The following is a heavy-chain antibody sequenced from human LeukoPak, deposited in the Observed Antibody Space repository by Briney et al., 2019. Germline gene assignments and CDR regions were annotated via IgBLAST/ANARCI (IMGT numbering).Heavy chain of an antibody. Sequence: GGSLRLSCAASGFTFSSYAMHWVRQAPGKGLEWVAVISYDGSNKYYADSVKGRFTISRDNSKNTLYLQMNSLRAEDTAVYYCARDLPYYGFWSGYYPYGMDVWGQGTTVTVSS. CDR3: ARDLPYYGFWSGYYPYGMDV. CDR2: ISYDGSNK. V-gene: IGHV3-30-3*01. D-gene: IGHD3-3*01. CDR1: GFTFSSYA. J-gene: IGHJ6*02.